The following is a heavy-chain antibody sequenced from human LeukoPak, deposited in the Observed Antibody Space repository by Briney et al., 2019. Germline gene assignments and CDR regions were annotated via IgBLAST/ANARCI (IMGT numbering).Heavy chain of an antibody. Sequence: SETLSLTCTVSGGSISTYYWSWIRQPPGKGLEWIGYIYYSGSTNYNPSLKSRVTISLDTSKNQFSLKLSSVTAADTAVYYCARETYFSSAPERTGIDYWGQGTLVTVSS. CDR1: GGSISTYY. D-gene: IGHD2/OR15-2a*01. J-gene: IGHJ4*02. V-gene: IGHV4-59*12. CDR3: ARETYFSSAPERTGIDY. CDR2: IYYSGST.